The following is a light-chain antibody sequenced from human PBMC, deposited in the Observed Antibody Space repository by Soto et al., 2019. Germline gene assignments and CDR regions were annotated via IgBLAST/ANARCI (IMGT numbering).Light chain of an antibody. CDR3: MQGTHWPLT. J-gene: IGKJ4*01. V-gene: IGKV2-30*01. Sequence: EVVLTQSPLSLPVALGRPATISCRSTQSLVFSDGNTYLNWFQQRPGQSPRRLIYKISNRDSGVPDRFSGSGSATDFTLKISRVEAEDVGIYVCMQGTHWPLTFGEGTKVEIK. CDR2: KIS. CDR1: QSLVFSDGNTY.